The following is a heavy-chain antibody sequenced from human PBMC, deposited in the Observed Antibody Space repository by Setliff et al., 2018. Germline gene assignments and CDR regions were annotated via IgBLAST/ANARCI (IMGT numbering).Heavy chain of an antibody. D-gene: IGHD5-12*01. J-gene: IGHJ3*02. CDR2: INHSGST. Sequence: SETLSLTCAVYGGPFSGYYWSWIRQPPGKGLEWIGEINHSGSTNYNPSLKSRVTISVGTSKNQFSLKLSSVTAADTAVYYCARRQVVLATNLDAFDIWGQGTMVTVSS. CDR1: GGPFSGYY. CDR3: ARRQVVLATNLDAFDI. V-gene: IGHV4-34*01.